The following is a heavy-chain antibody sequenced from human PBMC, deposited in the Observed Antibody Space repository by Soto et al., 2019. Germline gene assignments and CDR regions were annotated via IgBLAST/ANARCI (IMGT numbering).Heavy chain of an antibody. CDR1: GYTFTNYG. CDR3: ARRSSSGSHHFYYGLDV. D-gene: IGHD1-26*01. CDR2: ISAYSGNT. J-gene: IGHJ6*02. V-gene: IGHV1-18*01. Sequence: AASVKVSCKASGYTFTNYGISWVRQAPGQGIEWMGWISAYSGNTNYAQNLQGRVSMTTDTSTSTAYMELRSLRSDDAAVYYCARRSSSGSHHFYYGLDVWGQGTTVTVSS.